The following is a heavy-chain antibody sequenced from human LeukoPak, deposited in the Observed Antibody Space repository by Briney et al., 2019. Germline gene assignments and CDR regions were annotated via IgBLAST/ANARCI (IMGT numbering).Heavy chain of an antibody. Sequence: PGGSLRLSCAASGFTFSSYSMSWVRQAPGKGLEWVANIKQDGSEKNYVGSVKGRFTISRDNSKNTLYLQMNSLRAEDTAVYYCAKDPSPQAVGSSGWHNNWGQGTLVTVSS. CDR1: GFTFSSYS. CDR3: AKDPSPQAVGSSGWHNN. CDR2: IKQDGSEK. V-gene: IGHV3-7*01. J-gene: IGHJ4*02. D-gene: IGHD6-19*01.